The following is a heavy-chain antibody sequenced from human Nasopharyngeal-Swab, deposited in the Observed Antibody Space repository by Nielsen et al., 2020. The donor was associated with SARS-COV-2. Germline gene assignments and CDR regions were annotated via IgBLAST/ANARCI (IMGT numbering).Heavy chain of an antibody. CDR2: ISGSGGST. V-gene: IGHV3-23*01. CDR3: AKDGMVRGPFDI. D-gene: IGHD5-18*01. Sequence: GESLKISCAASGFTFSSYAMSWVRQAPGKGLEWVSAISGSGGSTYYADSVKGRFTISRDNSKNTLYLQMNSLRAEDTAIYYCAKDGMVRGPFDIWGQGTMVTVSS. CDR1: GFTFSSYA. J-gene: IGHJ3*02.